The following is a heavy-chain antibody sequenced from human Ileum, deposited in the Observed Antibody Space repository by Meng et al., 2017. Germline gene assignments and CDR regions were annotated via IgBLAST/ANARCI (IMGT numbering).Heavy chain of an antibody. V-gene: IGHV4-59*08. CDR1: GGSISNYY. Sequence: VQLQESGPGLVKSSQTLSLTCTVSGGSISNYYWSWIRQPPGKGLEWIGYIHNSATTKYSPSLKSRVTISEDTSKNQFSLKLSSVIAADTAVYYCARHDVVPVIRHGFDPWGQGTLVTVSS. CDR3: ARHDVVPVIRHGFDP. J-gene: IGHJ5*02. CDR2: IHNSATT. D-gene: IGHD3-10*01.